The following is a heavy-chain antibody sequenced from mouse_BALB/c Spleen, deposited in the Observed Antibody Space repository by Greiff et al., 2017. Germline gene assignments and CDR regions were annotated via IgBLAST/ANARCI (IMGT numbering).Heavy chain of an antibody. J-gene: IGHJ4*01. CDR3: ARRDYDVYAMDY. Sequence: QVQLQQPGAELVKPGAPVKLSCKASGYTFTSYWMNWVKQRPGRGLEWIGRIDPSDSETHYNQKFKDKATLTVDKSSSTAYIQLSSLTSEDSAVYYCARRDYDVYAMDYWGQGTSVTVSS. CDR2: IDPSDSET. V-gene: IGHV1-69*02. D-gene: IGHD2-4*01. CDR1: GYTFTSYW.